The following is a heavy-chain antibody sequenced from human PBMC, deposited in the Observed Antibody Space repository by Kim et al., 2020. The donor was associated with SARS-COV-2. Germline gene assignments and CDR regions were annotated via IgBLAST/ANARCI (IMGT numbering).Heavy chain of an antibody. CDR3: ARVLDPDNDDYEYFMDV. J-gene: IGHJ6*03. Sequence: SVKVSCTASGGSLINHVLIWVRQAPGQGLECMGSIISIFGIVKYAQKFQGRVTITADRYTADKSTTTIYMELSSLRYEDTAVYYCARVLDPDNDDYEYFMDVWGKGTTVTVS. CDR1: GGSLINHV. CDR2: IISIFGIV. D-gene: IGHD4-17*01. V-gene: IGHV1-69*04.